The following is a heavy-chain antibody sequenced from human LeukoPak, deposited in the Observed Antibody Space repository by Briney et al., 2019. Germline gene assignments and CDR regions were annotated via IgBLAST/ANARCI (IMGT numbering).Heavy chain of an antibody. CDR3: ATDQFYSNFDLISFAY. Sequence: ASVKVSCKASGYTFTSYDINWLRQATGQGLEWMGWMNPNSGNTGYAQKFQGRVTITRNTSISTAYMELSSLRSEDTAVYYCATDQFYSNFDLISFAYWGQRTLVTVSS. CDR2: MNPNSGNT. D-gene: IGHD4-11*01. V-gene: IGHV1-8*03. J-gene: IGHJ4*02. CDR1: GYTFTSYD.